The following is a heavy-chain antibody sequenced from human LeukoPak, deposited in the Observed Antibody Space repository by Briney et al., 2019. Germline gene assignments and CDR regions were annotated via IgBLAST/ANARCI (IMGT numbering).Heavy chain of an antibody. CDR2: MNPNSGNT. D-gene: IGHD3-3*01. CDR1: GYTFTSYD. Sequence: ASVKVSCKASGYTFTSYDINWVRQATGQGLAWMGLMNPNSGNTGYAQKFQGRVTMTRNTSISTAYMELSSLRSEDTAVYYCARVGDFWSGYYIYGMDVWGQGTTVTVSS. J-gene: IGHJ6*02. CDR3: ARVGDFWSGYYIYGMDV. V-gene: IGHV1-8*01.